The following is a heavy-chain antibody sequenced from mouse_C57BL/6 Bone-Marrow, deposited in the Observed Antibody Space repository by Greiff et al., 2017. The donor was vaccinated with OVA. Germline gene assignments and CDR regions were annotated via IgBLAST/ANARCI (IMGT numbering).Heavy chain of an antibody. CDR1: GFTFSNYW. CDR3: TGRYDYDYYYAMDY. D-gene: IGHD2-4*01. Sequence: EVQLVESGGGLVQPGGSMKLSCVASGFTFSNYWMNWVRQSPEKGLEWVAQIRLKSDNYATHYAESVKGRFTISRDDSKSSVYLQMNNLRAEDTGIYYCTGRYDYDYYYAMDYWGQGTSVTVSS. J-gene: IGHJ4*01. V-gene: IGHV6-3*01. CDR2: IRLKSDNYAT.